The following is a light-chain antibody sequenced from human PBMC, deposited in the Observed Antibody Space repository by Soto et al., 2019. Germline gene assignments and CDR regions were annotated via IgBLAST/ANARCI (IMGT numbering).Light chain of an antibody. Sequence: EIVLTQSPGTLSLSPGERATLSCRASRSVSSRYFAWYQQRPGQAPRLLICGTSNRATGIPDKFSGSGSGTDFTLTISRLEPEDFAVYFCHQYGYSPNTFGQGTKLEIK. CDR1: RSVSSRY. V-gene: IGKV3-20*01. CDR2: GTS. CDR3: HQYGYSPNT. J-gene: IGKJ2*01.